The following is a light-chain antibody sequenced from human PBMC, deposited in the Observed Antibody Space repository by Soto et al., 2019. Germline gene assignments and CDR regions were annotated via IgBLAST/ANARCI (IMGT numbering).Light chain of an antibody. V-gene: IGKV3-20*01. CDR3: QHYCSSRGT. CDR1: QSVSSSY. CDR2: GAS. Sequence: EIVLTQSPGTLSLSPGERATLSCRASQSVSSSYLAWYQHKPGQAPRLLICGASSRATGIPDRFSGSGSGTDFTLTISRLEPEDFAVYYCQHYCSSRGTFGQGTKVEIK. J-gene: IGKJ1*01.